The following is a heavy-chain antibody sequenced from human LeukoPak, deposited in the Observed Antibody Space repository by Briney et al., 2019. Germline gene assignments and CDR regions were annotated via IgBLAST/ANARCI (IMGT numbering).Heavy chain of an antibody. V-gene: IGHV3-11*01. CDR2: ISSSGSTI. J-gene: IGHJ3*02. CDR1: GFTFSDYY. CDR3: ARDPDSSSWYNAFDI. D-gene: IGHD6-13*01. Sequence: GGSLRLSCAASGFTFSDYYMSWIRQAPGKGLEWVSYISSSGSTIYYADSVKGRFTISRDNSKNTLYLQMNSLRAEDTAVYYCARDPDSSSWYNAFDIWGQGTMVTVSS.